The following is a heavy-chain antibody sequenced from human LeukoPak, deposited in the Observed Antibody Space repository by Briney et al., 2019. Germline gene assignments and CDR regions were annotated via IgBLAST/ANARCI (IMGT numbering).Heavy chain of an antibody. CDR3: AKVPSVAAAATDY. D-gene: IGHD6-13*01. CDR1: GFTFSSYW. V-gene: IGHV3-7*01. CDR2: IKQDGSTK. Sequence: PGGSLRLSCAASGFTFSSYWMTWVRQAPGKGLEWVANIKQDGSTKYYVDSVKGRFTISRDNAKNTLYLQMNSLRAEDTAVYYCAKVPSVAAAATDYWGQGTLVTVSS. J-gene: IGHJ4*02.